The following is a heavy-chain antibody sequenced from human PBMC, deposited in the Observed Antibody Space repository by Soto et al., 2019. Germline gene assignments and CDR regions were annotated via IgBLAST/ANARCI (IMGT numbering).Heavy chain of an antibody. V-gene: IGHV4-4*07. CDR2: IYTSGST. D-gene: IGHD5-18*01. Sequence: LSLTCSVSGTSVSNYYWSWIRQPAGKGLEHIGRIYTSGSTSYNPSLKSRVTMSMDTSQTQIYLNLTSVTAADTAVYYCARGGIQLSYAFDYWGQGIQVTVSS. CDR3: ARGGIQLSYAFDY. CDR1: GTSVSNYY. J-gene: IGHJ4*02.